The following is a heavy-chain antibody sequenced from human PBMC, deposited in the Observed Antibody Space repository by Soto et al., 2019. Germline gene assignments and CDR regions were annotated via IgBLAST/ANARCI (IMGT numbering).Heavy chain of an antibody. Sequence: QVQLVQSGAEVKKPGSSVKVSCKASGGTFSNYAISWVRQAPGQELEWVGGIIPIFGTANYAQKFQGRVTITADESTSTAYMELSSLRSEDTAVYYCASSNMVYSSSDDTFDIWGQGTMVTVSS. J-gene: IGHJ3*02. CDR1: GGTFSNYA. D-gene: IGHD6-6*01. CDR2: IIPIFGTA. V-gene: IGHV1-69*01. CDR3: ASSNMVYSSSDDTFDI.